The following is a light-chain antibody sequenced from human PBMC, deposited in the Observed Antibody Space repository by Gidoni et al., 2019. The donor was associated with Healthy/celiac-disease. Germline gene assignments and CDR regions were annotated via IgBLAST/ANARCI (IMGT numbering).Light chain of an antibody. J-gene: IGLJ2*01. CDR1: SYNIGAGYD. CDR3: QSYDRSLSGSV. CDR2: GNS. Sequence: QSGLTQPPSVSGAPGQRGTLPCTGRSYNIGAGYDVLWYQQLPGTAPNTRIYGNSTRPSGVPDRFSGSRSGTSASLAITGRHAEGEAVYYCQSYDRSLSGSVFGGGTKLTVL. V-gene: IGLV1-40*01.